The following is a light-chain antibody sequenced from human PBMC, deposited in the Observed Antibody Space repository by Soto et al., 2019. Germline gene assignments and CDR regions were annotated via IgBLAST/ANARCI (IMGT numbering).Light chain of an antibody. V-gene: IGLV2-8*01. CDR3: SLYTSENAYV. Sequence: QSVLTQPPSASGSPGQSVTISCTGTSSDIGAYNYVSWYQQYPGKAPKLIIYDVTERPSGVPDRFSGSKSGNTASLTVSGLRADDEAVYYCSLYTSENAYVFGTGTKVTVL. J-gene: IGLJ1*01. CDR2: DVT. CDR1: SSDIGAYNY.